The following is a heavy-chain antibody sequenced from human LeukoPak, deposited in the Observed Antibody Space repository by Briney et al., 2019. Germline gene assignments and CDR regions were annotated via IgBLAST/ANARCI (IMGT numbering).Heavy chain of an antibody. CDR1: GDSISSGAYY. J-gene: IGHJ6*03. CDR2: IYSNGNT. CDR3: ARHVPLYCSGGSCYPQYYYYYMEV. Sequence: SETLPLTCPVSGDSISSGAYYWSWIRQPAGKGLEWIGRIYSNGNTNYKPSLKSRVTISLDTSKRQFSLQLTSVTAADTAMYYCARHVPLYCSGGSCYPQYYYYYMEVWGKGTTVTVSS. D-gene: IGHD2-15*01. V-gene: IGHV4-61*02.